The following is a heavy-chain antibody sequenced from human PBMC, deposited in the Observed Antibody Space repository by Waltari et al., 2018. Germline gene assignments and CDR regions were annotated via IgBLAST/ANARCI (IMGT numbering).Heavy chain of an antibody. CDR2: IYYSGST. V-gene: IGHV4-59*11. D-gene: IGHD6-13*01. CDR1: GGSLSSHY. J-gene: IGHJ4*02. Sequence: QVQLQESGPGLVKPSETLSLTCTVSGGSLSSHYWSWIRQPPGKGLEWIGYIYYSGSTNYNPSLKSRVTISVDTSKNQFSLKLSSVTAADTAVYYCARDEIAAAGMDYWGQGTLVTVSS. CDR3: ARDEIAAAGMDY.